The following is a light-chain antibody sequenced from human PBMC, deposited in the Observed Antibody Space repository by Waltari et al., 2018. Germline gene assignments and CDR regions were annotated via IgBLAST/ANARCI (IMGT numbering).Light chain of an antibody. CDR2: KDT. CDR1: ALPKQY. CDR3: QSGDSTSTHVV. V-gene: IGLV3-25*03. J-gene: IGLJ2*01. Sequence: SYELTQPPSVSVSPGQTARIPCSGDALPKQYAFWYQQKPGQAPAMVTYKDTERPSGIPDRFSGSSSGTTVTLTISGVQAEDEADYYCQSGDSTSTHVVFGGGTKLTVL.